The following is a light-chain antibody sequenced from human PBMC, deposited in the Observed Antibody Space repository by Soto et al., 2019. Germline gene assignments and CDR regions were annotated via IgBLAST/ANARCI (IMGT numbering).Light chain of an antibody. CDR2: GAS. Sequence: EIVMTQSPATLSVSPGERATLSCRASQSVNSNLAWYQQKPGQAPRLLIYGASTRATGIPARFSGSASGTEFTPTISSLQSEDLAVYYCQQSNDWPLAFGGGTKVEIK. CDR3: QQSNDWPLA. CDR1: QSVNSN. J-gene: IGKJ4*01. V-gene: IGKV3-15*01.